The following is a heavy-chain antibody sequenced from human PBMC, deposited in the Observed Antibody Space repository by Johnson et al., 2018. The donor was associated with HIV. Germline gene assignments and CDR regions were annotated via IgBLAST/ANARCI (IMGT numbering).Heavy chain of an antibody. CDR1: GFTFSSYA. D-gene: IGHD5-12*01. CDR2: ISYDGSNK. J-gene: IGHJ3*02. V-gene: IGHV3-30-3*01. Sequence: VQLVESGGGVVQPGRSLRLSCAASGFTFSSYAMHWVRQAPGKGLEWVAVISYDGSNKYYADSVKGRFTISRDNAKNSVYLQMNSLRAEDTALYYCARDVGGWGYRHAFDMWGQGTMVTVSS. CDR3: ARDVGGWGYRHAFDM.